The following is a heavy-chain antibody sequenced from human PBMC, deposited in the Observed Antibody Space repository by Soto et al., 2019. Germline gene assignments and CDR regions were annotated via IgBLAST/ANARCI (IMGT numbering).Heavy chain of an antibody. Sequence: SETLSLTCAVSGYSISSGYYWGWLRQPPGKGLEWIGSIYHGGSTYYNPSLNSRVTLSVDKSKNQFSLKLSSVTAADTAVYYCARGGYPGYCSGGSCYYFYGMDVWGQGTTVTVSS. V-gene: IGHV4-38-2*01. CDR1: GYSISSGYY. CDR2: IYHGGST. D-gene: IGHD2-15*01. J-gene: IGHJ6*02. CDR3: ARGGYPGYCSGGSCYYFYGMDV.